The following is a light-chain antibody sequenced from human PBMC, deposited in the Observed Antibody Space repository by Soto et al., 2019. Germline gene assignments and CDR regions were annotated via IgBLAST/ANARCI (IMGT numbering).Light chain of an antibody. V-gene: IGLV2-11*01. CDR2: AVT. Sequence: QSALTQPASVSGSPGQSITISCTGTSSDVGRYNYVSWYQQHPGKAPKLIIYAVTKRPSGVPARFSGSKSGNTASLTISGLQAEDEADYYCCSYAGTYTFVFGTGTKVTVL. CDR1: SSDVGRYNY. CDR3: CSYAGTYTFV. J-gene: IGLJ1*01.